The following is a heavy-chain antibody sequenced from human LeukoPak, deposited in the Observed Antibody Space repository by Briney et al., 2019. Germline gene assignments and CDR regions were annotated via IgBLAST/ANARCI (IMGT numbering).Heavy chain of an antibody. V-gene: IGHV3-30*04. CDR1: GFTFSCQA. J-gene: IGHJ4*02. Sequence: PGRSLRLSCAASGFTFSCQAMHWVRQAPGKGLEWVAVTSGDERSKYYTDSVKGRFTISRDNPKNTLYLQMNSLRVEDTAMYYCAREIRRPYFHFWGQGTLVTVSS. CDR2: TSGDERSK. CDR3: AREIRRPYFHF.